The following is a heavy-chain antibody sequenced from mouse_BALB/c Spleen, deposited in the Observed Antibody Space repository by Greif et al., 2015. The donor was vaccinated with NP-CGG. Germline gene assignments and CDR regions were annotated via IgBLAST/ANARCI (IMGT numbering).Heavy chain of an antibody. D-gene: IGHD2-2*01. V-gene: IGHV3-2*02. CDR3: ARSKGYDFYFDY. J-gene: IGHJ2*01. CDR1: GYSITSDYA. CDR2: ISYSGST. Sequence: EVKLVESGPGLVKPSQSLSLTCTVTGYSITSDYAWNWIRQFPGNKLEWMGYISYSGSTSYNPSLKSRISITRDTSKNQFFLQLNSVTTEDTATYYCARSKGYDFYFDYWGQGTTLTVSS.